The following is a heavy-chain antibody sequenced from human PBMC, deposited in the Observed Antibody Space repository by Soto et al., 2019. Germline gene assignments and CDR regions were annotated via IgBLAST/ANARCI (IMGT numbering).Heavy chain of an antibody. J-gene: IGHJ3*02. V-gene: IGHV4-31*11. Sequence: QVQLQESSPGLVKPSQTLSLTCAVSGGSISGNGYSWNWIRQHPGKGLEWIGYISYSGRTFYRPSLKSRVTTSLDTSKDQFALKLSPVTAADTGMYYCARGSIFGVVLNGVDIWGEGTMVAASS. CDR3: ARGSIFGVVLNGVDI. CDR1: GGSISGNGYS. CDR2: ISYSGRT. D-gene: IGHD3-3*01.